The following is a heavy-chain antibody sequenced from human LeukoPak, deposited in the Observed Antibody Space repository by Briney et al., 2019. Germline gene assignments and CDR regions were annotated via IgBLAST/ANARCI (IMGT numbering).Heavy chain of an antibody. D-gene: IGHD3-10*01. CDR1: GYTLTELS. CDR2: FDPEDGET. J-gene: IGHJ4*02. V-gene: IGHV1-24*01. Sequence: ASVKVSCKVSGYTLTELSMHWVRQAPGKGLEWMGGFDPEDGETIYAQKFQGRVTMTEDTSTDTAYMELSSLRSEDTAVYYCATDPGGESRWDYWGQGTLVTVSS. CDR3: ATDPGGESRWDY.